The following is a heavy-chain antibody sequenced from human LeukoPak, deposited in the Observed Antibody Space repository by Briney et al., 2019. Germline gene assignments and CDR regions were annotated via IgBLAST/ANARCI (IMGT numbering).Heavy chain of an antibody. V-gene: IGHV3-7*01. Sequence: GGSLRLSCAASGFTFSSYWMSWVRQAPGKGLEWVANIKQDGSEKYYVDSVKGRFTISRDNAKNSLYLQMNSLRAEDTAVYYCASYCSGGSCVNYGARETLVTVP. CDR2: IKQDGSEK. CDR3: ASYCSGGSCVNY. CDR1: GFTFSSYW. J-gene: IGHJ4*02. D-gene: IGHD2-15*01.